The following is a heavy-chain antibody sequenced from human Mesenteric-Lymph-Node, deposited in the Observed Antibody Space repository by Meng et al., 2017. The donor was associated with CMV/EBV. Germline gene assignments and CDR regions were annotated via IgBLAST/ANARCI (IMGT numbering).Heavy chain of an antibody. D-gene: IGHD2-21*01. V-gene: IGHV3-11*01. CDR3: ARDPYSRTGIDY. J-gene: IGHJ4*02. Sequence: GESLKISCAASQFTFGDYYMSWIRQSPGKGLEWVSHVSGGGSTIYYADSVKGRFTISRDNAKNSLYLQMNSLRFDDTAVYFCARDPYSRTGIDYWGQGTPVTVSS. CDR2: VSGGGSTI. CDR1: QFTFGDYY.